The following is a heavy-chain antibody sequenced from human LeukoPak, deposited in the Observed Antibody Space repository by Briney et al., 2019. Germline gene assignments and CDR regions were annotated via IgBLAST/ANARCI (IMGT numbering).Heavy chain of an antibody. J-gene: IGHJ2*01. V-gene: IGHV3-11*01. D-gene: IGHD6-19*01. CDR1: GFSFSDHY. Sequence: GGSLRLSCAASGFSFSDHYMTWIRQAPGRGLEWIAYISSAGTATYYTDSVKGRFTISRDNADNSLFLQMNTPGAEDTAVYYCVRRAGRISGWADDWYFDLWGRGTLVSVSS. CDR2: ISSAGTAT. CDR3: VRRAGRISGWADDWYFDL.